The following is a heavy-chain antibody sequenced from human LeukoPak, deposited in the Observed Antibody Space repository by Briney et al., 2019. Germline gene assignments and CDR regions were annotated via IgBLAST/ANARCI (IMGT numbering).Heavy chain of an antibody. CDR3: ARDTWPNSFYGMDV. Sequence: GGSLRLSCAASGFTVSSNYMSWVRQAPGKGLEWVSVIYSGGSTYYADSVKGRFTISRDNSKNTLYLQMSSLRAEDTAVYYCARDTWPNSFYGMDVWGQGTTVTVSS. J-gene: IGHJ6*02. CDR1: GFTVSSNY. V-gene: IGHV3-66*01. D-gene: IGHD1-1*01. CDR2: IYSGGST.